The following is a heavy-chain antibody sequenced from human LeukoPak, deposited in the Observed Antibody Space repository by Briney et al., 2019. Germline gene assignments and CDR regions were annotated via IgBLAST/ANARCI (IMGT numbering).Heavy chain of an antibody. V-gene: IGHV1-24*01. J-gene: IGHJ5*02. CDR2: FYSVDGEI. D-gene: IGHD2-2*01. CDR1: GDTLTELF. Sequence: ASVKVSCKVSGDTLTELFLHWVRQAPGKRLEWMGGFYSVDGEIIYAQKFQGRVTMSEDTSTNTADIEMSRVTSDETGVYYCAREVCISTSCHVIGDDNWFDPWGQGTLLTVSS. CDR3: AREVCISTSCHVIGDDNWFDP.